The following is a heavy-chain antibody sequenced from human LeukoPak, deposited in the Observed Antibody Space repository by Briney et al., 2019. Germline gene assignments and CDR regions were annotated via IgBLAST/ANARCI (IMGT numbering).Heavy chain of an antibody. V-gene: IGHV3-7*01. CDR2: IKRDGSEK. CDR3: ARGYCSSTSCYRFSYDY. J-gene: IGHJ4*02. Sequence: GGSLRLSCAASGFTFSSYWMSWVRQAPGKGLEWVANIKRDGSEKYYVDSVKGRFTISRDNAKNSLYLQMNSLRAEDTAVYYCARGYCSSTSCYRFSYDYWGQGTLVTVSS. CDR1: GFTFSSYW. D-gene: IGHD2-2*02.